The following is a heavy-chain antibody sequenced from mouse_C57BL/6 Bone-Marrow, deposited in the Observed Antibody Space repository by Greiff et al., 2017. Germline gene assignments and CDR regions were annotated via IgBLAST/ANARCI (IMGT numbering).Heavy chain of an antibody. CDR3: ARGTFHYYLKF. CDR1: GYTFTSYW. J-gene: IGHJ2*01. V-gene: IGHV1-52*01. Sequence: QVQLKQPGAELVRPGSSVKLSCKASGYTFTSYWMHWVKQRPIQGLEWIGNIDPSDSETHYNQKFKDKATLTVDKSSSTAYMQLSSLTSEDSAVYYCARGTFHYYLKFWGQGTTLTVSS. CDR2: IDPSDSET. D-gene: IGHD1-2*01.